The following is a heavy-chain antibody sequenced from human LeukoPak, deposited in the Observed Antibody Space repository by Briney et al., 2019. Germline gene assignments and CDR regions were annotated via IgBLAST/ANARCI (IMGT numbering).Heavy chain of an antibody. CDR2: IYTSGST. V-gene: IGHV4-61*02. D-gene: IGHD6-19*01. CDR1: GGSISSGSYY. J-gene: IGHJ4*02. CDR3: ARDGGWHSPFDY. Sequence: KPSQTLSLTCTVSGGSISSGSYYWSWIRQPAGKGLEWIGRIYTSGSTNYNPSLKSRVTISVDTSKNQFSLKLSSVTAADTAVYYCARDGGWHSPFDYWGQGTLVTVSS.